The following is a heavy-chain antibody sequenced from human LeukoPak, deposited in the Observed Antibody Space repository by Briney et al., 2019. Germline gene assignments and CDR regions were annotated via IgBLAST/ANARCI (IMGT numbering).Heavy chain of an antibody. V-gene: IGHV1-46*01. D-gene: IGHD6-19*01. CDR2: INPSGGST. Sequence: GASVKVSCKASGYTFTSYYLHWVRQAPGQGLEWMGVINPSGGSTSYAQKFQGRVTMTRDTSTSTVYMELSSLRSEDTAVYYCARDDTFFPNSGWSDYWGQGTLVTVSS. J-gene: IGHJ4*02. CDR1: GYTFTSYY. CDR3: ARDDTFFPNSGWSDY.